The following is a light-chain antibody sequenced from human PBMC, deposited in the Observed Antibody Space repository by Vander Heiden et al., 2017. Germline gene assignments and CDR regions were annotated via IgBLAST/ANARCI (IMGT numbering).Light chain of an antibody. Sequence: DIQMTQSPSSLSASVGDRVTTTCRASQGISNYLDWYQQKPGKVPKLLIYAASTLQSGVPARFSGSGSGTDFTLTISSLQPEDVATYYCQKYNSAPRTFGQGTKVEIK. J-gene: IGKJ1*01. V-gene: IGKV1-27*01. CDR3: QKYNSAPRT. CDR2: AAS. CDR1: QGISNY.